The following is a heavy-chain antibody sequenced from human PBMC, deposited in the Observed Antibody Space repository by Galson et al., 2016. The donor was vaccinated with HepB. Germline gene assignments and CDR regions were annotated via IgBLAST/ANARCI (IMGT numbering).Heavy chain of an antibody. CDR1: DYALSGYG. D-gene: IGHD6-13*01. V-gene: IGHV1-18*01. Sequence: QSGAEVKKPGASVKVSCKASDYALSGYGISWVRQAPGHGLEWMGGINTYNGDTNYAQKFQGRVTMTTDTSTDTGYMELRSLRSDDTAVYYCARDVIAAGTRARFDHWGQGTLVTVSS. J-gene: IGHJ4*02. CDR2: INTYNGDT. CDR3: ARDVIAAGTRARFDH.